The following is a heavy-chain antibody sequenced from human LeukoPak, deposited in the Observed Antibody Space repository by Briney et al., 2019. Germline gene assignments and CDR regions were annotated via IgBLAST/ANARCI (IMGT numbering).Heavy chain of an antibody. CDR1: GFTFSLSW. CDR2: INYDARSR. Sequence: GGSLRLSCAASGFTFSLSWMHWVRQAPGKGLEWVSSINYDARSRTYADFVKGRVTISRDNAENTLFLQMNSLRVEDSAIYSCVRGAGPGTPFDWGQGILVTVSS. J-gene: IGHJ1*01. V-gene: IGHV3-74*01. CDR3: VRGAGPGTPFD. D-gene: IGHD1-1*01.